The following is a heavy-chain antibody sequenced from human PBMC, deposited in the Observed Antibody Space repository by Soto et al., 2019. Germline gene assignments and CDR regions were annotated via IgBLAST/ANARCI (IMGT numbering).Heavy chain of an antibody. CDR3: ARDPYYDSSGYLASNGMDV. D-gene: IGHD3-22*01. Sequence: PGGSLRLSCAASGLTVSSNYMGWVRQAPGKGLEWVSVIYSDGSTYYADSVKGRFTISRHNSKNTLYLQMNSLRAEDTAVYYCARDPYYDSSGYLASNGMDVWGQGTTVTVSS. V-gene: IGHV3-53*04. CDR2: IYSDGST. J-gene: IGHJ6*02. CDR1: GLTVSSNY.